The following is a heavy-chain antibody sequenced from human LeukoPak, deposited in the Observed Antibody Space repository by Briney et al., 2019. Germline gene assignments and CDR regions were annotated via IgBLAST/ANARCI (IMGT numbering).Heavy chain of an antibody. CDR2: IKSKSDDGTT. Sequence: GGSLRLSCAASGFTFSSAWMDWVRQAPGKGLEWVGRIKSKSDDGTTDYAAPVKGRFTISRDDSKNTLYLQMNSLKTEDTAVYYCTRYLQSASGFDLWVQGTLVTVSS. V-gene: IGHV3-15*01. CDR3: TRYLQSASGFDL. J-gene: IGHJ5*02. D-gene: IGHD2-15*01. CDR1: GFTFSSAW.